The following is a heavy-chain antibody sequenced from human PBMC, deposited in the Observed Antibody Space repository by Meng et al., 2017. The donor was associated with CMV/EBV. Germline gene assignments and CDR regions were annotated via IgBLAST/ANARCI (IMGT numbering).Heavy chain of an antibody. J-gene: IGHJ6*02. CDR1: GGSISSYY. V-gene: IGHV4-59*01. CDR2: IYYSGST. Sequence: SETLSLTCTVSGGSISSYYWSWIRQPPGKGLEWIGYIYYSGSTNYNPSLKSRVTISVDTSKNQFSLKLSSVTAADTAVYYCARAYYDFCSGYFRNPNGMDVWGQGTTVTVSS. D-gene: IGHD3-3*01. CDR3: ARAYYDFCSGYFRNPNGMDV.